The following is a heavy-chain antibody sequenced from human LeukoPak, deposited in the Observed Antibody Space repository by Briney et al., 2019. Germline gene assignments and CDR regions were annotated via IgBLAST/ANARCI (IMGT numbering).Heavy chain of an antibody. CDR2: INRDGSDK. Sequence: GGSLRLSCATSGFTFSNHWMTWVRQAPGKGLEWVANINRDGSDKYYMASVQGRFTLSRDNAQNSLSLQMNSLRAEDTAVYFCARDMFDRSGYYSDYWGQGTLVTVSS. CDR1: GFTFSNHW. CDR3: ARDMFDRSGYYSDY. V-gene: IGHV3-7*01. J-gene: IGHJ4*02. D-gene: IGHD3-22*01.